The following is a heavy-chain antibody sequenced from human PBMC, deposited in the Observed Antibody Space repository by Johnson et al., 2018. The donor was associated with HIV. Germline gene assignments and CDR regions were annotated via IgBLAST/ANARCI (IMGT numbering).Heavy chain of an antibody. CDR1: GFKFSDFY. J-gene: IGHJ3*02. Sequence: VQLVESGGGLVKPGGSLRLSCAVSGFKFSDFYMTWIRQVPGKGLEWVSVIYSGDRTYSAVSVKGRFTISRDSSKNTLFLQMNSLIVEDTAIYYCAGRSSAWYEDAFDIWCQGTMVTVSS. V-gene: IGHV3-66*01. CDR3: AGRSSAWYEDAFDI. D-gene: IGHD6-19*01. CDR2: IYSGDRT.